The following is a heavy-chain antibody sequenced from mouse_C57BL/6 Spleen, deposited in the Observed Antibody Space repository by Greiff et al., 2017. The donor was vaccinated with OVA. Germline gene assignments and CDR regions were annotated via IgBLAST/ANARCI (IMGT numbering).Heavy chain of an antibody. V-gene: IGHV1-64*01. D-gene: IGHD1-3*01. CDR2: IHPNSGST. CDR3: ARGTFNGDYLDY. CDR1: GYTFTSYW. Sequence: QVQLKQSGAELVKPGASVKLSCKASGYTFTSYWMHWVKQRPGQGLEWIGMIHPNSGSTNYNEKFKSKATLTVDKSSSTAYMQLSSLTSEDSAVYYCARGTFNGDYLDYWGQGTTLTVSS. J-gene: IGHJ2*01.